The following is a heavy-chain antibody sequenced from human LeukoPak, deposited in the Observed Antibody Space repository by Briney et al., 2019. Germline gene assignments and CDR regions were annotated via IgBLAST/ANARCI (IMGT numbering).Heavy chain of an antibody. J-gene: IGHJ3*02. CDR3: ARPRDSSGYLDAFDI. Sequence: GESLKISCKGSGYNFTNYWIGWVRQMPGKGLECMGIIYPGDSDTRYSPSFQGQVTISADKSISTAYLQWSSLKASDTAMYYCARPRDSSGYLDAFDIWGQGTMVTVSS. D-gene: IGHD3-22*01. V-gene: IGHV5-51*01. CDR2: IYPGDSDT. CDR1: GYNFTNYW.